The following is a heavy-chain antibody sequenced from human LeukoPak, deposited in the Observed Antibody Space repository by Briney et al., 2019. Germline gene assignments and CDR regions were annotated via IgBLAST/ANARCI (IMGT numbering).Heavy chain of an antibody. CDR3: TTELDIRPNHY. CDR1: GFTFSSYA. V-gene: IGHV3-23*01. J-gene: IGHJ4*02. Sequence: GGSLRLSCAASGFTFSSYAMSWVRQAPGKGLEWVSAISGSGGSTYYADSVKGRFTISRDNSKNTLSLQMNSLKSEDTAVYYCTTELDIRPNHYWGQGTLVTVSS. D-gene: IGHD3-22*01. CDR2: ISGSGGST.